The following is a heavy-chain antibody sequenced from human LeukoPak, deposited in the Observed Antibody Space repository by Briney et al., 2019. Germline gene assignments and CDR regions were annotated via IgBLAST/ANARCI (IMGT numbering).Heavy chain of an antibody. J-gene: IGHJ4*02. CDR3: ASAVAGTGGPFDY. V-gene: IGHV3-30*03. D-gene: IGHD6-19*01. Sequence: PGGSLRLSCAASGFTFSDYAMNWVRQAPGKGLEWVAVISYDGSNKYYADSVKGRFTISRDNSKNTLYLQMNSLRAEDTAVYYCASAVAGTGGPFDYWGQGTLVTVSS. CDR1: GFTFSDYA. CDR2: ISYDGSNK.